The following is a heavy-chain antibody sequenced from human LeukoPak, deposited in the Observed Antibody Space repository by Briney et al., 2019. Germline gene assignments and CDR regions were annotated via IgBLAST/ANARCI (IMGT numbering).Heavy chain of an antibody. V-gene: IGHV4-4*07. J-gene: IGHJ3*02. CDR3: ARDKMQTTYYDSSGSEAFDI. Sequence: SETLSLTCTVSGGSISSYYWSWIRQPAGKGLEWIGRIYTSGSTNYTPSLQSRVTMSVDTSKNQFSLKLSSVTAADTAVYYCARDKMQTTYYDSSGSEAFDIWGQGTMVTVSS. D-gene: IGHD3-22*01. CDR2: IYTSGST. CDR1: GGSISSYY.